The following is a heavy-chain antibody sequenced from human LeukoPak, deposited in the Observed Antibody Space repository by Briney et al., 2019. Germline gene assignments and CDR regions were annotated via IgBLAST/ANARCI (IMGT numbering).Heavy chain of an antibody. CDR3: ASSTITATLDY. V-gene: IGHV3-33*01. CDR1: GFTFSSYG. J-gene: IGHJ4*02. D-gene: IGHD5-24*01. Sequence: GRSLRLSCAASGFTFSSYGMHWVRQAPGKGLEWVAVIWYDRSNKYYADSVKGRFTISRDNSKNTLYLQMNSLRAEDTAVYCCASSTITATLDYWGQGTLVTVSS. CDR2: IWYDRSNK.